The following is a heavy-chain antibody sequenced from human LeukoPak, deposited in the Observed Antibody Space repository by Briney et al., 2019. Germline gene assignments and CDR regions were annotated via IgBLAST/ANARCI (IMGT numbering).Heavy chain of an antibody. V-gene: IGHV4-38-2*01. CDR3: GRGLGLMSRSWHTIQY. CDR2: IFHSGTT. CDR1: GYSISSGYY. Sequence: SETLSLTCVVSGYSISSGYYWGWVRQPPGKGLEWIGSIFHSGTTYYNPSLKSRVTISADTSKNQFSLNLSSVTAADTAVYYCGRGLGLMSRSWHTIQYWGQGTLVTVSS. J-gene: IGHJ4*02. D-gene: IGHD6-13*01.